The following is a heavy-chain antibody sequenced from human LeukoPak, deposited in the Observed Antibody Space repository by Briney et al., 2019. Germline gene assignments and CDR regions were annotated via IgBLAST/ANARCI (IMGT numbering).Heavy chain of an antibody. CDR2: INPNSGGT. J-gene: IGHJ4*02. Sequence: GASVKVSCKASGYTFTGYYMHWLRQAPGQGLEWMGRINPNSGGTNYAQKFQGRVTMTRDTSISTAYMELSRLRSDDTAVYYCARENGSSGRGFDYWGQGTLVTVSS. V-gene: IGHV1-2*06. D-gene: IGHD3-10*01. CDR1: GYTFTGYY. CDR3: ARENGSSGRGFDY.